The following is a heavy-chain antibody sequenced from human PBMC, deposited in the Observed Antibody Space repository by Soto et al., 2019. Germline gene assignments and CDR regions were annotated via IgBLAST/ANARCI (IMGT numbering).Heavy chain of an antibody. D-gene: IGHD4-17*01. CDR3: ARGVATVVTSDFDY. J-gene: IGHJ4*02. V-gene: IGHV4-34*01. CDR1: GGSFSGYY. CDR2: INHRGST. Sequence: QVQLQQWGAGLLKPSETLSLTCAVYGGSFSGYYWSWIRQPPGKGLEWMGEINHRGSTKYNPCLKIRATRSVDTSKTHCSLKLSSVTAADTAVYYCARGVATVVTSDFDYWGQGTLVTVSS.